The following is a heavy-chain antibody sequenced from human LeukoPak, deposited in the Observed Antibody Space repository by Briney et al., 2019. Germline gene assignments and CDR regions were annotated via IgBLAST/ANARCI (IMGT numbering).Heavy chain of an antibody. D-gene: IGHD4-23*01. CDR2: IYFNGYT. CDR3: ASAGVTAGEFDF. J-gene: IGHJ4*02. Sequence: SQTLSLTCTVSGGSISNSDYYWSWIRQSPGKGLEWVGYIYFNGYTYYSPSLRSRLAISIDTSKNHFSLNLTSVTAADTAVYFCASAGVTAGEFDFWGQGSLVTVSS. CDR1: GGSISNSDYY. V-gene: IGHV4-30-4*01.